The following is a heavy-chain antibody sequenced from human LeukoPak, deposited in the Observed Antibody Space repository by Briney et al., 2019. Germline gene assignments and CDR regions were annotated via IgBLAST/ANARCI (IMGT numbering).Heavy chain of an antibody. J-gene: IGHJ5*02. Sequence: PSETLSLTCSVSGGSVSSYYWSWIRQPPGKGLEWIVSAYYSGSTYQNPSLKRRITITVDTSNNLFSLKLSSVTAADTAVYYCARRMELLNWFDPWGQGTLVTVSS. CDR3: ARRMELLNWFDP. D-gene: IGHD1-26*01. CDR2: AYYSGST. V-gene: IGHV4-39*01. CDR1: GGSVSSYY.